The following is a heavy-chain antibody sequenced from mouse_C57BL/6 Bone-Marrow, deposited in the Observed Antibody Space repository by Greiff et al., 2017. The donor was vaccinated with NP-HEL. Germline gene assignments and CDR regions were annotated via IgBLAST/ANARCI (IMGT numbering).Heavy chain of an antibody. CDR3: ARLYDYAAMDY. V-gene: IGHV1-69*01. CDR1: GYTFTSYW. Sequence: QVQLQQSGAELVMPGASVKLSCKASGYTFTSYWMHWVKQRPGQGLEWIGEIDPSDSYTNYNQKFKGKSTLTVDKSSSTAYMQLSSLTSEDSAVCYCARLYDYAAMDYWGQGTAVTVSS. CDR2: IDPSDSYT. D-gene: IGHD2-3*01. J-gene: IGHJ4*01.